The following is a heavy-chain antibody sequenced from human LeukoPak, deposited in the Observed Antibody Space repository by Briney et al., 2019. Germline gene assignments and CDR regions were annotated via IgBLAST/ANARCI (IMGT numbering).Heavy chain of an antibody. D-gene: IGHD3-3*01. CDR1: GFSFSNYG. CDR2: ISYDGSNQ. J-gene: IGHJ4*02. Sequence: GGSLRLSCATSGFSFSNYGMHWVRQAPGKGLEWVAVISYDGSNQYYADSVKDRFTISRDNSKNTLCLQMNSLRAEDTAVYYCAREGIWSGPSFDYWGQGTLVTVSA. CDR3: AREGIWSGPSFDY. V-gene: IGHV3-33*01.